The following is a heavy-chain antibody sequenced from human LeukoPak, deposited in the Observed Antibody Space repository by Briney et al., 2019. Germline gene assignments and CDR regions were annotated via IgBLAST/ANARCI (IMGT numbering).Heavy chain of an antibody. CDR1: GYTFNRYG. D-gene: IGHD6-19*01. CDR2: ISTYNGNA. J-gene: IGHJ3*01. CDR3: ARARDASGWYLDAFGV. Sequence: ASVKVSCKASGYTFNRYGLSWVRQAPGQGLEWMGWISTYNGNAHYAHKLQGRVTITIDTSTSTAYMELRSLRPDDTAVYYCARARDASGWYLDAFGVWGQGTLVSVSS. V-gene: IGHV1-18*01.